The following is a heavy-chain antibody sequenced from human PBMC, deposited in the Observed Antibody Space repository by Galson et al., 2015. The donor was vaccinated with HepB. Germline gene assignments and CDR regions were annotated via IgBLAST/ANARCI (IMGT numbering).Heavy chain of an antibody. CDR3: ASHPYSVSCFSLDY. CDR1: GFIFINYY. D-gene: IGHD6-13*01. CDR2: IKQDGSDK. J-gene: IGHJ4*02. Sequence: SLRLSCAASGFIFINYYMTWVRQAPGKGLEWVATIKQDGSDKYYVDSVKGRFTISRDSAKNSLYLQMNSLRAEDTAVYYCASHPYSVSCFSLDYWGQGSLVTVSS. V-gene: IGHV3-7*01.